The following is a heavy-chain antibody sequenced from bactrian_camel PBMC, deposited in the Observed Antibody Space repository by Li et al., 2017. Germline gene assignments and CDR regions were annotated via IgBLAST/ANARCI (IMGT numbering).Heavy chain of an antibody. J-gene: IGHJ6*01. CDR2: IKSGGDT. CDR1: GSGFTFSSST. V-gene: IGHV3S42*01. CDR3: PLPRPCGRDSVT. D-gene: IGHD1*01. Sequence: VQLVESGGGLVQPGGSLRLSCVASGSGFTFSSSTISWVRQAPGKGLEWVARIKSGGDTNYADSVKGRFTISQDNAKNTLYLQMNNLKSGTRPFITVPLPRPCGRDSVTGARGPRSPSP.